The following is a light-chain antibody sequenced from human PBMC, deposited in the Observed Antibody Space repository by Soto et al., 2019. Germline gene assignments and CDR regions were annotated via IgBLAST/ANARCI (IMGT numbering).Light chain of an antibody. CDR3: SSYTTISTVV. CDR2: DVS. Sequence: QSVLTQPASVSGSPGQSITISCTGTSSDIGGYNYVSWYQQHPGKAPQLMIYDVSNRPSGLSNRFSGSKSGNTASLTISGLQAEDADDYYCSSYTTISTVVFGGGTKLTVL. V-gene: IGLV2-14*03. J-gene: IGLJ2*01. CDR1: SSDIGGYNY.